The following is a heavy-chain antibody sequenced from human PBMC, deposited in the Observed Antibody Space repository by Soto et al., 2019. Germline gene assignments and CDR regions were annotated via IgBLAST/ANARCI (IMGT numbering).Heavy chain of an antibody. J-gene: IGHJ6*02. CDR3: ARAYSRKTQRDFYYYGMDV. CDR1: GGSISSGGYY. Sequence: SETLSLTCTVSGGSISSGGYYWSWIRQQPGKGLEWIGYIYYSGGTYYNPSLKSRVTISVDTSKNQFSLKLSSVTAADTAVYYCARAYSRKTQRDFYYYGMDVWGRGTSVTGSS. D-gene: IGHD6-13*01. V-gene: IGHV4-31*03. CDR2: IYYSGGT.